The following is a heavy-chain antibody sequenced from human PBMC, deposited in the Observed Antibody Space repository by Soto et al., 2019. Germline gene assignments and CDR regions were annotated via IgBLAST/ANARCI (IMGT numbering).Heavy chain of an antibody. CDR2: IYYSGST. V-gene: IGHV4-59*01. CDR3: ARSLNEYSGYDWGN. D-gene: IGHD5-12*01. Sequence: SQTLSLPCTVSGGSISSYYWSWIRQPPGKGLEWIGYIYYSGSTNYNPSLKSRVTISVDTSKNQFSLKLSSVTAADTAVYYCARSLNEYSGYDWGNWGQGTLVTVSS. CDR1: GGSISSYY. J-gene: IGHJ4*02.